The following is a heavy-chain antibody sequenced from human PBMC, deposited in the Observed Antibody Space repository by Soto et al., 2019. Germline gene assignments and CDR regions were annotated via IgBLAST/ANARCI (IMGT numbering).Heavy chain of an antibody. CDR3: ASSLSIAAAGILPFDY. V-gene: IGHV4-30-2*01. CDR2: IYHSGST. CDR1: GGSISSGGYS. J-gene: IGHJ4*02. Sequence: SETLSLTCAVSGGSISSGGYSWSWIRQPPGKGLEWIGYIYHSGSTYYNQSLKSRVTISVDRSKNQFSLKLSSVTAADTAVYYCASSLSIAAAGILPFDYWGQGTLVTVSS. D-gene: IGHD6-13*01.